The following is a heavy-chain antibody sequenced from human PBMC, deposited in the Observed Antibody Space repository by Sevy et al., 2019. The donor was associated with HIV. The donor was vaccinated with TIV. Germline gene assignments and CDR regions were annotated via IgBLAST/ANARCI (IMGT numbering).Heavy chain of an antibody. V-gene: IGHV3-30*18. CDR1: GFIFSTYG. D-gene: IGHD1-26*01. CDR3: AKMQGGSYNYYGMDV. Sequence: GESLKISCVASGFIFSTYGIHWVRQAPGKGLEWVAVISYDGSEKYYADSVRGRFTISRDNSKNTLYLQMNSLRVEDTAIYYCAKMQGGSYNYYGMDVWGQGTTVTVSS. J-gene: IGHJ6*02. CDR2: ISYDGSEK.